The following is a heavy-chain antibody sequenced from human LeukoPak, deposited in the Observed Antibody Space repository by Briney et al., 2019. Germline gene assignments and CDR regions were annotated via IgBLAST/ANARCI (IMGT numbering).Heavy chain of an antibody. J-gene: IGHJ4*02. CDR2: ISGSGGST. Sequence: GGSLRLSCAASGFTFSSYAMSWVRQAPGKGLEWVSAISGSGGSTYYADSVKGRFTISRDNSKNTLYLQMNSVRAEDTAVYYCAKDHPPAVAGHRDIDYWGQGTLVTVSS. D-gene: IGHD6-19*01. CDR3: AKDHPPAVAGHRDIDY. CDR1: GFTFSSYA. V-gene: IGHV3-23*01.